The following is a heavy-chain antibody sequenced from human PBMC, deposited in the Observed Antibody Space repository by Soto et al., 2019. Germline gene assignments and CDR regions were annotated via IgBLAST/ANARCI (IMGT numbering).Heavy chain of an antibody. CDR2: VNHSGST. CDR1: GGSFSGYY. Sequence: SETLSLTCAVYGGSFSGYYWSWIRQPPGKGLEWIGEVNHSGSTNYNPSLKSRVTISVDTSKNQFSLKLSSVTAADTAVYYCASTWTQLWLVDYYGMDVWGQGTTVTVSS. V-gene: IGHV4-34*01. J-gene: IGHJ6*02. CDR3: ASTWTQLWLVDYYGMDV. D-gene: IGHD5-18*01.